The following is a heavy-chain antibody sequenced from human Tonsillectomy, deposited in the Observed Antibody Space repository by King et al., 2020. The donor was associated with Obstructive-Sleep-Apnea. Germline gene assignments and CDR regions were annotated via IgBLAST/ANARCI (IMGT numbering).Heavy chain of an antibody. CDR1: GGSISSYY. V-gene: IGHV4-59*01. J-gene: IGHJ3*02. D-gene: IGHD6-13*01. CDR3: ARRYSSRLNDAVDI. CDR2: IYYSGST. Sequence: QLQESGPGLVKPSETLSLTCTVSGGSISSYYWSWIRQPPGKGLEWIGYIYYSGSTNYNPSLKSRVTISVATSKNQFSLKRSCGTAADTAVYCCARRYSSRLNDAVDIWGQGTMVTVSS.